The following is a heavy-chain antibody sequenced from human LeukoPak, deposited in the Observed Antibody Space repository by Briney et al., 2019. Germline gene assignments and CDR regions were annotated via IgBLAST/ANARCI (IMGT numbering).Heavy chain of an antibody. CDR3: ARDLAAAGTIAGFDP. V-gene: IGHV4-59*01. D-gene: IGHD6-13*01. Sequence: SETLSLTCTVSGGSISSYYWSWIRQPPGKGLEWIGYIYYSGSTNYNPSLKSRVTISVDTSKNQFSLKLSSVIAADTAVYYCARDLAAAGTIAGFDPWGQGTLVTVSS. CDR2: IYYSGST. CDR1: GGSISSYY. J-gene: IGHJ5*02.